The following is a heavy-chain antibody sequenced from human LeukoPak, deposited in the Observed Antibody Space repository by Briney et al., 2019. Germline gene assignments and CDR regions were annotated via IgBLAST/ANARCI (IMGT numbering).Heavy chain of an antibody. Sequence: GASVKVSCKASGYTFTSYGISWVRQAPGQGLEWMGWISAYNGNTNYAQKVQDRVTMTTDTSTSTAYMELRSLRSDDTAVYYCGRGTGVGSYWWRIGDENYFDYWGQGTLVTVSS. D-gene: IGHD2-8*02. V-gene: IGHV1-18*01. J-gene: IGHJ4*02. CDR1: GYTFTSYG. CDR3: GRGTGVGSYWWRIGDENYFDY. CDR2: ISAYNGNT.